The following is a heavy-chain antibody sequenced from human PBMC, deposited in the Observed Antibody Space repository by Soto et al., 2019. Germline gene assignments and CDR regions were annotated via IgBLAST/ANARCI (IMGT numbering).Heavy chain of an antibody. J-gene: IGHJ4*02. D-gene: IGHD3-9*01. CDR2: MNPDSGNT. V-gene: IGHV1-8*01. CDR1: GYTFTSYD. Sequence: ASVKVSCKASGYTFTSYDINWVRQATGQGPEWMGWMNPDSGNTGYVQKFQGRVTMTRNTAISTAYMELSSLRSEDTAVYYCAKTQNDILDYWGQGTLVTVSS. CDR3: AKTQNDILDY.